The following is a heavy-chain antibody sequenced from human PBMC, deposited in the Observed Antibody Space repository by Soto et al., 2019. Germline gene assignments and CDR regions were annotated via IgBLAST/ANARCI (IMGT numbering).Heavy chain of an antibody. J-gene: IGHJ4*02. CDR1: ADSFSSYG. Sequence: QVQLVQSGAEVKEPGSAVKVSCKAPADSFSSYGISWVRQAPGQGLEWMGGIIPIFGTTNYAEKFQGRVTITADESTNTSDMEVISLRSEETALYYCARVFPDGWVEPGVVRGYLDNWGRGTLVTVSS. CDR2: IIPIFGTT. CDR3: ARVFPDGWVEPGVVRGYLDN. V-gene: IGHV1-69*01. D-gene: IGHD3-3*01.